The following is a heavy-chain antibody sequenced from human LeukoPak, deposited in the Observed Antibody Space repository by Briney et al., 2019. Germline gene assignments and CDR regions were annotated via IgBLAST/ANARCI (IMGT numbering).Heavy chain of an antibody. CDR1: GFTFSSYW. J-gene: IGHJ4*02. CDR3: AKLPYYYDSSGYYNY. CDR2: ISGSGGST. D-gene: IGHD3-22*01. V-gene: IGHV3-23*01. Sequence: GGSLRLSCAASGFTFSSYWMHWVRQAPGKGLEWVSAISGSGGSTYYADSAKGRFTISRDNSKNTLYLQMNSLRAEDTAVYYCAKLPYYYDSSGYYNYWGQGTLVTVSS.